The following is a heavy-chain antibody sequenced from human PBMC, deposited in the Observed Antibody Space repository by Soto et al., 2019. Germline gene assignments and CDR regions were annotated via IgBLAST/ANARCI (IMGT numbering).Heavy chain of an antibody. D-gene: IGHD3-10*01. CDR3: AKDFRWFGELSFGGSFDI. Sequence: LSLTCTVSGGSISSNYWTWIRQPPGKGLEWVAVISYDGSNKYYADSVKGRFTISRDNSKNTLYLQMNSLRAEDTAVYYCAKDFRWFGELSFGGSFDIWGQGTMVTVS. J-gene: IGHJ3*02. CDR2: ISYDGSNK. V-gene: IGHV3-30*18. CDR1: GGSISSNY.